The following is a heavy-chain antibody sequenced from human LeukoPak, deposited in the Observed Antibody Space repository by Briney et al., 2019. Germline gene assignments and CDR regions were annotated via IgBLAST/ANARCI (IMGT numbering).Heavy chain of an antibody. CDR3: SVAGNEYFDY. D-gene: IGHD6-19*01. J-gene: IGHJ4*02. CDR2: IYYSGST. Sequence: SETLSLTCTVSGGSISSYYWSWIRQPPGKGLEWIGYIYYSGSTNYNPSLKSRVTISVDTSKNQFSLKLSSVTAADTAVYYCSVAGNEYFDYWGQGTLVTVSS. CDR1: GGSISSYY. V-gene: IGHV4-59*08.